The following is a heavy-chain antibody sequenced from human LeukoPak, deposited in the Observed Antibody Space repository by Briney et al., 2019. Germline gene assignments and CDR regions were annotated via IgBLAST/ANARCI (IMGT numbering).Heavy chain of an antibody. D-gene: IGHD2-21*02. Sequence: GGSLRLSCAVSGFTFSNYAMTWVRQAPEKGPEWVSSISGNGVTTVYADSVKGRFTVSRDNSKDTLYLEMDSLRAEDTAVYYCAKCRGACQHNYFDYWGQGTLVTVSS. J-gene: IGHJ4*02. V-gene: IGHV3-23*01. CDR1: GFTFSNYA. CDR3: AKCRGACQHNYFDY. CDR2: ISGNGVTT.